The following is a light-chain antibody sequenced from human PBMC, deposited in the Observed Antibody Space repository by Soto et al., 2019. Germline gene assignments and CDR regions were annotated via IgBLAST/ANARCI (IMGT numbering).Light chain of an antibody. CDR2: AAS. Sequence: DIQLTQSPSFLSASVGDRVTITCRASQGISSDLVWFQQKPGKAPKLLIYAASTLQSGVPSRFSGSGSGTEFTLTISSLQPEDFATYYCQQLNSYPLTFGGGAKVEI. V-gene: IGKV1-9*01. CDR1: QGISSD. J-gene: IGKJ4*01. CDR3: QQLNSYPLT.